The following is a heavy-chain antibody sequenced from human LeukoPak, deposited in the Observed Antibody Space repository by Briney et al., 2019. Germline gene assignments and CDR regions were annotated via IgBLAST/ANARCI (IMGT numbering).Heavy chain of an antibody. CDR3: ARGPYSSSWYRPHNWFDP. J-gene: IGHJ5*02. CDR2: INHSGST. V-gene: IGHV4-34*01. Sequence: GSLRLSCAVSGFTFSNYNMNWVRQPPGKGLEWIGEINHSGSTNYNPSLKSRVTISVDTSKNQFSLKLSSVTAADTAVYYCARGPYSSSWYRPHNWFDPWGQGTLVTVSS. CDR1: GFTFSNYN. D-gene: IGHD6-13*01.